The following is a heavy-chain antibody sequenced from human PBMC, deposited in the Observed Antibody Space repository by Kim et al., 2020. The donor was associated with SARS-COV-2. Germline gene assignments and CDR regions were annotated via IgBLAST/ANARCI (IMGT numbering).Heavy chain of an antibody. J-gene: IGHJ4*02. CDR3: AKTLDCSGGSCRDY. CDR1: GFTFSSYG. Sequence: GGSLRLSCAASGFTFSSYGMHWVRQAPGKGLEWVAVISYDGSNKYYADSVKGRFTISRDNSKNTLYLQMNSLRAEDTAVYYCAKTLDCSGGSCRDYWGQG. CDR2: ISYDGSNK. D-gene: IGHD2-15*01. V-gene: IGHV3-30*18.